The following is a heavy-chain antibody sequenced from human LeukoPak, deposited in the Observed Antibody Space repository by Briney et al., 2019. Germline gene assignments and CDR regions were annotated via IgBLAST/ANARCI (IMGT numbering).Heavy chain of an antibody. Sequence: SETLSLTCAVYGGSFSGYYWSWIRQPPGKGLEWIGEINHSGSTNYNPSLKSRVTISVDTSKNQFSLKLSSVTAADTAVYYCARERGRGRDPPWFDYWGQGTLVTVSS. V-gene: IGHV4-34*01. CDR2: INHSGST. CDR3: ARERGRGRDPPWFDY. D-gene: IGHD1-26*01. CDR1: GGSFSGYY. J-gene: IGHJ4*02.